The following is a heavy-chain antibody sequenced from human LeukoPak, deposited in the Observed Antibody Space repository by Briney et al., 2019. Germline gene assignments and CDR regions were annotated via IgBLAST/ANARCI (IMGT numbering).Heavy chain of an antibody. CDR2: IYYSGST. Sequence: SETLSLTCTVSGGSISSYYWSWIRQPPGKGLEWIGYIYYSGSTNYNPSLKSRVTISVDTSKNQFSLKLSSVTAADTAVYYCARSSCGGDCYTFDYWGQGTLATVSS. CDR1: GGSISSYY. CDR3: ARSSCGGDCYTFDY. J-gene: IGHJ4*02. V-gene: IGHV4-59*01. D-gene: IGHD2-21*02.